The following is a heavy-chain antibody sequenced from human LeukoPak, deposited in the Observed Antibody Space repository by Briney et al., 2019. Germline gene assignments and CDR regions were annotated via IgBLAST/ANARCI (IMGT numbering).Heavy chain of an antibody. CDR2: IYYSGST. CDR1: GGSISSGDYY. J-gene: IGHJ4*02. Sequence: PSETLSLTCTVSGGSISSGDYYWSWIRQPPGKGLEWIGYIYYSGSTYYNPSLKSRVTISVDTPKNQFSLKLSSVTAADTAVYYCARYYTPDSSGYYYFDYWGQGTLVTVSS. D-gene: IGHD3-22*01. V-gene: IGHV4-30-4*01. CDR3: ARYYTPDSSGYYYFDY.